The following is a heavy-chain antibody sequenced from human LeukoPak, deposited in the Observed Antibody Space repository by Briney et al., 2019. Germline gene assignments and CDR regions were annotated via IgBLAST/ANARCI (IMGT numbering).Heavy chain of an antibody. CDR2: IYTSGST. Sequence: SETLSLTCTVSGGSISSYYWSWIRQPAGKGLEWIGRIYTSGSTNYNPSLKSRVTMSVDTSKNQFSLRLSSVTAADTAVYYCARDPLIAAAGSYYFDYWGQGTLVTVSS. CDR3: ARDPLIAAAGSYYFDY. D-gene: IGHD6-13*01. J-gene: IGHJ4*02. CDR1: GGSISSYY. V-gene: IGHV4-4*07.